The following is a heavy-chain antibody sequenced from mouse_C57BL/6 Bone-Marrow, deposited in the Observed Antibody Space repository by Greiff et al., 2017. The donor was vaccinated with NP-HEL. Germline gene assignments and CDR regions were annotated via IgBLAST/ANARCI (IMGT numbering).Heavy chain of an antibody. CDR3: AIEVYGNYSWFAY. CDR1: GFTFNDYY. J-gene: IGHJ3*01. Sequence: VQLQQSGPVLVKPGPSVKISCKASGFTFNDYYMHWVKQSHGKSLEWIGIVYPYDGVTSSNQKFKGKATLTVDTSSSTAYIELSSLTSEDSAVYYCAIEVYGNYSWFAYWGQGTLVTVSA. D-gene: IGHD2-1*01. CDR2: VYPYDGVT. V-gene: IGHV1-36*01.